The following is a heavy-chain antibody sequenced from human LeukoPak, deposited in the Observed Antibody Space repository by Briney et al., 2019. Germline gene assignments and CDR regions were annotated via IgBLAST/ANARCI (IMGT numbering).Heavy chain of an antibody. CDR2: IYYSGTT. D-gene: IGHD3-3*01. CDR3: ARTGITIFGDYTDY. V-gene: IGHV4-59*12. Sequence: PSETLSLTCTVSGGSISSYYWSWIRQPPGKGLEWIGYIYYSGTTNYNPSLKSRVTMSVDTSKNQFSLKLSSVTAADTAVYYCARTGITIFGDYTDYWGQGTLVTVSS. CDR1: GGSISSYY. J-gene: IGHJ4*02.